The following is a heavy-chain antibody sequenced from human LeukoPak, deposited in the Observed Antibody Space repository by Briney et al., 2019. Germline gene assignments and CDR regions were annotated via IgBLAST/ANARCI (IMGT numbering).Heavy chain of an antibody. V-gene: IGHV1-18*01. Sequence: ASGKVSCKASGYNFATYGISWVRQAPGQGLEWMGWFAPYNNNGNSAQKFQGRLTMTTDTSTSTASMELRSLRSDGTAVYYCTRDPRHKYGNFDNWGQGTLVTVSS. CDR2: FAPYNNNG. J-gene: IGHJ4*02. CDR3: TRDPRHKYGNFDN. D-gene: IGHD6-6*01. CDR1: GYNFATYG.